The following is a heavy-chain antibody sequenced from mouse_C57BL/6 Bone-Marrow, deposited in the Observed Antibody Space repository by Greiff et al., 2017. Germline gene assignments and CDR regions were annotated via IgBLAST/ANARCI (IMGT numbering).Heavy chain of an antibody. Sequence: VQLQQSGADLMKPGASVKLSCKATGYTFTGYWLEWVKQTPGHGLEWIGEILPGSGSTNYNENFTGKATFTADTSSNTAYMKLSSLTTEDSAIYYCARSDTYYYGSSEGYYFDYWGQGTTLTVSS. D-gene: IGHD1-1*01. J-gene: IGHJ2*01. V-gene: IGHV1-9*01. CDR2: ILPGSGST. CDR1: GYTFTGYW. CDR3: ARSDTYYYGSSEGYYFDY.